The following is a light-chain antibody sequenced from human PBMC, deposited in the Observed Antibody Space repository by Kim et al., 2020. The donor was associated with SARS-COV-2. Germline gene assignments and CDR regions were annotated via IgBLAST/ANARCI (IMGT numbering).Light chain of an antibody. CDR3: QSYDTGLNDLVV. CDR1: SSNIGADYD. V-gene: IGLV1-40*01. Sequence: QSVLTQPPSVSGAPGQRITISCTGSSSNIGADYDVHWYQKLPGAAPKFLIYGNTNRPSGVPDRFSASKSGTSASLAITGLQAEDEADYYCQSYDTGLNDLVVFGGGTQLTVL. J-gene: IGLJ2*01. CDR2: GNT.